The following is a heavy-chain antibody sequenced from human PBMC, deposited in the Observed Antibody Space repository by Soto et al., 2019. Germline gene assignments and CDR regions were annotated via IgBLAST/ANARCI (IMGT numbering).Heavy chain of an antibody. V-gene: IGHV1-18*01. CDR3: ARGRYGDY. CDR2: ISAHHGNT. CDR1: GYTFTSYG. J-gene: IGHJ4*02. D-gene: IGHD1-1*01. Sequence: QVHLVQSGAEVKKPGASVKVSCKASGYTFTSYGITWVRQAPGQGLEWMGWISAHHGNTDYAQKLQGRVIVTRDTSTSTAYMELRTLISVATAVYSCARGRYGDYWGQGALVTVSS.